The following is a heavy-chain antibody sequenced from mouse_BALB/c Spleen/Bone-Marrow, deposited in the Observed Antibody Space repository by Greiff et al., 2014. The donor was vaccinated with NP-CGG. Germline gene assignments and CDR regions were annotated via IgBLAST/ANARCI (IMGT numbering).Heavy chain of an antibody. J-gene: IGHJ4*01. Sequence: EVKLVESGGGLVKPGGSLKLSCAASGFTFSDYYMYWARQTPEKRLEWVATISDGGTYTFYPDSVKGRFTISRDNAKNNLYLQMSSLQSEDTAMYYCTRSGKRYGAMDYWGQGTSVTVSS. V-gene: IGHV5-4*02. CDR3: TRSGKRYGAMDY. CDR2: ISDGGTYT. CDR1: GFTFSDYY. D-gene: IGHD2-10*02.